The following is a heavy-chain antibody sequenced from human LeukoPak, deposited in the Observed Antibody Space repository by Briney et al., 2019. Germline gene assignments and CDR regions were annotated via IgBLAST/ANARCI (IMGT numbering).Heavy chain of an antibody. J-gene: IGHJ4*02. Sequence: GGSLRLSCAVSGITLSNYGMSWVRQAPGKGLEWVAGISDSGGSTNYADSVKGRFTISRDNPRNTLYLQMNSLRAEDTAVYFCAKRGVVIRVILVGLHKEAYYFDSWGQGALVTVSS. CDR1: GITLSNYG. CDR3: AKRGVVIRVILVGLHKEAYYFDS. V-gene: IGHV3-23*01. CDR2: ISDSGGST. D-gene: IGHD3-22*01.